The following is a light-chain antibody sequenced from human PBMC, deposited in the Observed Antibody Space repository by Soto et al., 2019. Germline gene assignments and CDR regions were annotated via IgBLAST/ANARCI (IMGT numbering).Light chain of an antibody. V-gene: IGKV3-15*01. Sequence: EIVMTQSPATLSVSPGERATLSCRARQSVSGNLAWYQQKPGQAPRLLIYGASTRATGIPARFSGSGSGAEFSLTISSLQSEDFAVYYCQPYNNWTRTFGQPTKLEI. CDR2: GAS. J-gene: IGKJ1*01. CDR1: QSVSGN. CDR3: QPYNNWTRT.